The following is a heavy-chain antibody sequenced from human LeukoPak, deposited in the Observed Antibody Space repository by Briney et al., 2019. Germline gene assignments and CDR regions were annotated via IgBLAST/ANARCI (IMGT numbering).Heavy chain of an antibody. Sequence: GGSLRLSCAASGFTFSTYRMNWVRQAPGKGVEWLSYISSGSNTIFYADSVKGRFTISRDNDKNSLFLQVNSLRDEDTAVYYCARGSYYAPYYFDYWGQGTLVTVSS. J-gene: IGHJ4*02. D-gene: IGHD1-26*01. CDR3: ARGSYYAPYYFDY. CDR2: ISSGSNTI. V-gene: IGHV3-48*02. CDR1: GFTFSTYR.